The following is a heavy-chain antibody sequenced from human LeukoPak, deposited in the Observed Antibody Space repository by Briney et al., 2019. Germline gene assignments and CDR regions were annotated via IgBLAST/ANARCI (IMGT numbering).Heavy chain of an antibody. CDR3: AKDRSGWCDAFDI. D-gene: IGHD6-19*01. V-gene: IGHV3-30*18. CDR2: ISYDGSNK. Sequence: PGGSLRLSCAASGFTFSSYGMHWVRQAPGKGLEWVAVISYDGSNKYYADSVKGRFTISRDNSKNTLYLQMNSLRAEDTAVYYCAKDRSGWCDAFDIWGQGTMVTVSS. J-gene: IGHJ3*02. CDR1: GFTFSSYG.